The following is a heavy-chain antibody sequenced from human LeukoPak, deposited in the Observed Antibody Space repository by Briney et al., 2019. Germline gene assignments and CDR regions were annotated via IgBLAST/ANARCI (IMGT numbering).Heavy chain of an antibody. CDR2: IIPIFGTA. V-gene: IGHV1-69*05. D-gene: IGHD3-3*01. CDR3: AREVWSTYYFDY. Sequence: ASVKVSCKASGGTFSSYAISWVRQAPGQGLEWMGGIIPIFGTANYAQKFQGRVTMTRDTSTSTVYMELSSLRSEDTAVYYCAREVWSTYYFDYWGQGTLVTVSS. J-gene: IGHJ4*02. CDR1: GGTFSSYA.